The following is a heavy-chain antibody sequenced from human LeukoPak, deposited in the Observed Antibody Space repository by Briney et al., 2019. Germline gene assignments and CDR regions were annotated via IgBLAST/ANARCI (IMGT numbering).Heavy chain of an antibody. V-gene: IGHV4-30-4*01. Sequence: PSETLSLTCTVSGGSISNGDYYWSWIRQPPGKGLEWIGYIYYSGSTYYNPSLKSRVTISVDTSKNQFSLKLSSVTAADTAVYYCARAPPSVVGELEYYFDYWGQGTLVTVSS. J-gene: IGHJ4*02. CDR1: GGSISNGDYY. CDR3: ARAPPSVVGELEYYFDY. CDR2: IYYSGST. D-gene: IGHD3-10*01.